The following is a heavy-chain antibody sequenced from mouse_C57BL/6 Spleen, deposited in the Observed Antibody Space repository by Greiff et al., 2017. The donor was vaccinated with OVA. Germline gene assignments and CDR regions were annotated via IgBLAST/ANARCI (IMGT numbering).Heavy chain of an antibody. CDR1: GYSFTGYY. CDR3: ARSGKKGFDY. Sequence: VHVKQSGPELVKPGASVKISCKASGYSFTGYYMNWVKQSPEKSLEWIGEINPSTGGTTYNQKFKAKATLTVDKSSSTAYMQLKSLTSEDSAVYYCARSGKKGFDYWGQGTTLTVSS. V-gene: IGHV1-42*01. J-gene: IGHJ2*01. D-gene: IGHD4-1*01. CDR2: INPSTGGT.